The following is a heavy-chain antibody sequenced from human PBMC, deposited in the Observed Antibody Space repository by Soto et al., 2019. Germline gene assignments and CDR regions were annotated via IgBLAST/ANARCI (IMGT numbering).Heavy chain of an antibody. V-gene: IGHV5-51*01. D-gene: IGHD3-16*01. J-gene: IGHJ6*02. CDR1: RYALFTNW. CDR2: IYLDCSCT. Sequence: PXESQNLSCAVRRYALFTNWIFCVRGRRRKGLECVGIIYLDCSCTIYSASFEGQVTLSADRSTSTVFLEWSFLKPSDRDMSFCALTGGFAPVYGFDVWGQGTSVTVSS. CDR3: ALTGGFAPVYGFDV.